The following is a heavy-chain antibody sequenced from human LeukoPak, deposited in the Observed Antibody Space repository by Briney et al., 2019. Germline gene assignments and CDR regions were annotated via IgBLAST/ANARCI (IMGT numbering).Heavy chain of an antibody. CDR1: GFTFSSYA. CDR2: ISSNGGST. CDR3: ARQGGPEPKYYFDY. J-gene: IGHJ4*02. D-gene: IGHD2-15*01. V-gene: IGHV3-64*01. Sequence: PGGSLRLSCAASGFTFSSYAMHWVRQAPGKGLEYVSAISSNGGSTYYANSVKGRFTISRDNSKNTLYLQMGSLRAEDMAVYYCARQGGPEPKYYFDYWGQGTLVTVSS.